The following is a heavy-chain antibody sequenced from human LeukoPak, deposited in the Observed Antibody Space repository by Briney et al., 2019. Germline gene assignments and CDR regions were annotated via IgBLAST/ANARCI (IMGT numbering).Heavy chain of an antibody. CDR3: AGGGATSFDY. Sequence: PGGSLRLSCAASGFNVSYYSMNWFRQAPGKGLEWVSYISFSNSTLYYADSVRGRFTISRDNAKNSLSLQMNSLRAEDTAVYYCAGGGATSFDYWGQGILVTVSS. CDR2: ISFSNSTL. J-gene: IGHJ4*02. CDR1: GFNVSYYS. V-gene: IGHV3-48*04. D-gene: IGHD5-12*01.